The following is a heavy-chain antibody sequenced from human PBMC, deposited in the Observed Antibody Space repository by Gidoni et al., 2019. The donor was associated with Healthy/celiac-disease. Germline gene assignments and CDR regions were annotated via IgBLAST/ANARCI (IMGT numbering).Heavy chain of an antibody. CDR3: ARDGVDGYSGYDFGYGMDV. D-gene: IGHD5-12*01. Sequence: QVQLQESGPGLVKPSQTLSLTCTVSCGSISSGGYYWSWLRQHPGKGLEWIGYIYYSGSTYYNPSLKSRVTISVDTSKNQFSLKLSSVTAADTAVYYCARDGVDGYSGYDFGYGMDVWGQGTTVTVSS. CDR2: IYYSGST. CDR1: CGSISSGGYY. V-gene: IGHV4-31*03. J-gene: IGHJ6*02.